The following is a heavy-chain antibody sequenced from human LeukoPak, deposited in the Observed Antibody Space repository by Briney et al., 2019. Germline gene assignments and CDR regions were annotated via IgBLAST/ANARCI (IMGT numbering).Heavy chain of an antibody. CDR2: INHSGIT. CDR1: GGSFSDYY. Sequence: PSETLSLTCAGYGGSFSDYYLIWIRQPPGQGLEWIGEINHSGITRYNASIKSRVTISTDTSKNQFSLKVNSLAAADTAVYFCAISSDYDFLRGPWAQGTLVTVSS. V-gene: IGHV4-34*01. CDR3: AISSDYDFLRGP. J-gene: IGHJ4*02. D-gene: IGHD3-3*01.